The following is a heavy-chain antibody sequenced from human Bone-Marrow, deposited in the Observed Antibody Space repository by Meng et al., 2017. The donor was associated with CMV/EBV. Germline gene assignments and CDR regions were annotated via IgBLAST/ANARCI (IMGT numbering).Heavy chain of an antibody. CDR2: IYYSGST. V-gene: IGHV4-59*08. Sequence: SETLSLTCTVSGDSMRRNFWSWIRQPPGKGLEWIGYIYYSGSTYYNPSLKSRVTISVDTSKNQFSLKLSSVTAADTAVYYCARYSTLLELSEQVGDNWFDPWGQGTLVTVSS. CDR3: ARYSTLLELSEQVGDNWFDP. J-gene: IGHJ5*02. D-gene: IGHD1-7*01. CDR1: GDSMRRNF.